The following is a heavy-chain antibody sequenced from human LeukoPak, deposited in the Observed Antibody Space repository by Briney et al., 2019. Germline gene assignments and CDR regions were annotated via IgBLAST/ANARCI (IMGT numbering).Heavy chain of an antibody. V-gene: IGHV3-9*01. Sequence: GGSLRLSCAASGFSFNDYAMHWVRQAPGKGLEWVSGISWNSGSIGYADSVKGRFTISRDNAKNSLYLQMNSLRAEDTAVYYCARVEDYDILTGFDYWGQGTLVTVSS. CDR2: ISWNSGSI. D-gene: IGHD3-9*01. CDR3: ARVEDYDILTGFDY. J-gene: IGHJ4*02. CDR1: GFSFNDYA.